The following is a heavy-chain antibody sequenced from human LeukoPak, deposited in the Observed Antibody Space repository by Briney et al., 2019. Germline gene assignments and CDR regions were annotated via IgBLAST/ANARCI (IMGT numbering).Heavy chain of an antibody. CDR3: RGAPGRSSTATYHDY. D-gene: IGHD2-2*01. CDR2: ISGSSDYI. Sequence: AGGSLRLSCAASGFIFSSYSMNWVRQAPGKGLEWVSSISGSSDYIYYADSVKGRFTISRDNSKNTLYLQMNSLRAEDTAVYYCRGAPGRSSTATYHDYWGQGTLVTVSS. CDR1: GFIFSSYS. J-gene: IGHJ4*02. V-gene: IGHV3-21*01.